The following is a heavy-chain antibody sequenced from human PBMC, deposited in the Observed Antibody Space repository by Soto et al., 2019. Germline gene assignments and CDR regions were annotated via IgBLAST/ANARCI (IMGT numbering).Heavy chain of an antibody. CDR2: IIPIFGTA. CDR3: ARAHYDILTYYYGMDV. Sequence: VKVSCKASGGTFSSYDISWVRQAPGQGLEWMGGIIPIFGTANYAQKFQGRVTITADESTSTAYMELSSLRSEDTAVYYCARAHYDILTYYYGMDVWGQGTTVTVSS. CDR1: GGTFSSYD. D-gene: IGHD3-9*01. J-gene: IGHJ6*02. V-gene: IGHV1-69*13.